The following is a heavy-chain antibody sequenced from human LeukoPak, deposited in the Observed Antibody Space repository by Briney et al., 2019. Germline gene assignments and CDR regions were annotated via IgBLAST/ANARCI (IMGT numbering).Heavy chain of an antibody. CDR1: GGSISSGSYY. J-gene: IGHJ6*03. D-gene: IGHD3-3*02. Sequence: SETLSLTCTVSGGSISSGSYYWSWIRQPAGKGLEWIGRIHSGGTTNYNPSLMSRVTLSIDKSKKHISLRLTSVTAADTALYYCARDNGSGYTKGYEHYYYYLDVWGKGTTVTVSS. V-gene: IGHV4-61*02. CDR3: ARDNGSGYTKGYEHYYYYLDV. CDR2: IHSGGTT.